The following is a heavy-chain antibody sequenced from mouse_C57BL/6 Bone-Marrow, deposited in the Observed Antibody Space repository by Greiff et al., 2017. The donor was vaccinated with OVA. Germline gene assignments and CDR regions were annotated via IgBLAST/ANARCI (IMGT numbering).Heavy chain of an antibody. D-gene: IGHD3-2*02. CDR2: INPSTGGT. V-gene: IGHV1-42*01. CDR3: ARRGRQGY. CDR1: GYSFTGYY. J-gene: IGHJ2*01. Sequence: VQLQQSGPELVKPGASVKISCKASGYSFTGYYMNWVKQSPEKSLEWIGEINPSTGGTTYNQKFKAKATLTVDKSSSTAYMQLKSLTSEDSAVYYCARRGRQGYWGQGTTRTVSS.